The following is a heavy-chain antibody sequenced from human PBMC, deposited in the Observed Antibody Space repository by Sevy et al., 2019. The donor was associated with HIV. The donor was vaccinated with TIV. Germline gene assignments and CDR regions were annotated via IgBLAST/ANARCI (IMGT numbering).Heavy chain of an antibody. D-gene: IGHD2-15*01. J-gene: IGHJ4*02. CDR3: ARGGGGGFDY. Sequence: GGSLRLSCAASGFTFSSYAMSWVRQAPGKGLEWVSAISGSGGSTYYADSVKGRFTISRDNSKNTLYLQMNSMRDEDTAVYYCARGGGGGFDYWGQGTLVTVSS. CDR2: ISGSGGST. CDR1: GFTFSSYA. V-gene: IGHV3-23*01.